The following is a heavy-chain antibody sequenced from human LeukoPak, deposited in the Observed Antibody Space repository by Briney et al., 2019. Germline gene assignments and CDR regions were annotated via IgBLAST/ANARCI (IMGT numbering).Heavy chain of an antibody. J-gene: IGHJ4*02. CDR3: ARGTLENSYDYVWGSYRPRFDY. Sequence: SETLYLTCAVYGGSFSDYYWSRIRQPPGKGLEWIEEINHSGSTNYNPSLKSRVTISVDTSKNQFSLKLSSVTAADTAVYYCARGTLENSYDYVWGSYRPRFDYWGQGTLVTVSS. D-gene: IGHD3-16*02. CDR1: GGSFSDYY. CDR2: INHSGST. V-gene: IGHV4-34*01.